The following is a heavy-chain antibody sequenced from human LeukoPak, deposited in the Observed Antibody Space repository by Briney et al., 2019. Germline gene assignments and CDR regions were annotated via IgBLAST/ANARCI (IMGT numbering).Heavy chain of an antibody. J-gene: IGHJ4*02. CDR1: GFTVSSNY. V-gene: IGHV3-53*01. CDR2: IYSGGST. D-gene: IGHD1-26*01. CDR3: ARVGEGAAKD. Sequence: GGSLRLSCAASGFTVSSNYMTWVRQTPGKGLEWVSVIYSGGSTYYADSVKGRFTISRDNSKNTLYLQMNSLRVEDTAVYYCARVGEGAAKDWGQGTLVTVSS.